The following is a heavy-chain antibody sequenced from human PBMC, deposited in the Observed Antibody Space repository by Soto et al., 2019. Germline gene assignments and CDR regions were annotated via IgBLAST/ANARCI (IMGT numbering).Heavy chain of an antibody. CDR2: ISYDGSNK. D-gene: IGHD2-15*01. CDR1: GFTFSSYG. J-gene: IGHJ4*02. CDR3: AKVSDGYCSGGSCYGFDY. Sequence: GGSLRLSCAASGFTFSSYGMHWVRQAPGKGLEWVAVISYDGSNKCYADSVKGRFTISRDNSKNTLYLQMNSLRAEDTAVYYCAKVSDGYCSGGSCYGFDYWGQGTLVTVSS. V-gene: IGHV3-30*18.